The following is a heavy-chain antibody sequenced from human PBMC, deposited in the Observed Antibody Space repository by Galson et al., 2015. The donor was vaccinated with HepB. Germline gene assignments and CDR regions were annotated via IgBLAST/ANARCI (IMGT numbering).Heavy chain of an antibody. CDR1: GFTFRSYA. CDR3: ARWNVLPDAFDI. Sequence: SLRLSCAASGFTFRSYAMHWVRQTPGTGLEWVTFISHDGSNTYYADSVKGRFTISRDNSKNTLYLQMNSLRLEDTAVYYCARWNVLPDAFDIWGQGTMVSVSS. J-gene: IGHJ3*02. D-gene: IGHD1-1*01. V-gene: IGHV3-30*04. CDR2: ISHDGSNT.